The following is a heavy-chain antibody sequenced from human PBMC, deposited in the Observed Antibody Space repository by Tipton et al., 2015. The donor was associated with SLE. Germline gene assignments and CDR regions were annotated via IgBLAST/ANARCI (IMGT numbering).Heavy chain of an antibody. J-gene: IGHJ2*01. D-gene: IGHD3-16*01. CDR3: AGRLARDSLWYFNL. Sequence: TLSLTCNVSVNSISNDYFWGWIRQPPGKGLEWIGTMYQSGTTHYNPSLKSRVTMSLDTSEEQFSLNLNSVTAADTAVYYCAGRLARDSLWYFNLWGRGTLVTVSS. CDR1: VNSISNDYF. V-gene: IGHV4-38-2*02. CDR2: MYQSGTT.